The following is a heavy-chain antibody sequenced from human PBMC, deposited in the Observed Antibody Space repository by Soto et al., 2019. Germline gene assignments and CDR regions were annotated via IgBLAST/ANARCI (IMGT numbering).Heavy chain of an antibody. CDR1: GYSFTSYW. CDR3: ARGAPLSPPRHYYYYGRDV. CDR2: IYPGDSDT. Sequence: GESLKISCKGSGYSFTSYWIGWVRQMPGKGLERMGIIYPGDSDTRYSPSFQGQVTISADKSISTAYLQWSSLTASDTAMYYSARGAPLSPPRHYYYYGRDVWGQGTTVTVS. J-gene: IGHJ6*02. D-gene: IGHD3-10*01. V-gene: IGHV5-51*01.